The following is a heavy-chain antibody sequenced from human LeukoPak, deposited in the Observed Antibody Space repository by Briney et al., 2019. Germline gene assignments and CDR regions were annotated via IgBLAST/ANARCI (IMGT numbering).Heavy chain of an antibody. Sequence: IKQGGSESYYVDAVKVRFMISRDNANNSLFLQMNSLRAEDTAVYYCARDPPTYSSSPHFDYWGQGTLVTVSS. V-gene: IGHV3-7*01. CDR2: IKQGGSES. J-gene: IGHJ4*02. D-gene: IGHD6-6*01. CDR3: ARDPPTYSSSPHFDY.